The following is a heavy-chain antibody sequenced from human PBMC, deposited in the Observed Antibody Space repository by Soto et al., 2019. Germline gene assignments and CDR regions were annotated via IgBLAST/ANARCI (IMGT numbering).Heavy chain of an antibody. CDR1: GYTFNSYY. CDR3: ARLTVSGFWSGYPKTPDDY. CDR2: INPSGGST. J-gene: IGHJ4*02. D-gene: IGHD3-3*01. V-gene: IGHV1-46*02. Sequence: ASVKVSCKASGYTFNSYYMHWVRQAPGQGLEWMGIINPSGGSTSYAQKFQGRVTMTRDTSTSTVYMELSSLRSEDTAVYYCARLTVSGFWSGYPKTPDDYWGQGTLVTVPQ.